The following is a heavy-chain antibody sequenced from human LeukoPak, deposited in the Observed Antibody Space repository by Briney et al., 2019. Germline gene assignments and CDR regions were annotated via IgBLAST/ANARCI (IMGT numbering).Heavy chain of an antibody. CDR3: ARVSCSSTSCYDY. CDR2: MNPNSGNT. Sequence: ASVKVSCKASGYTFTSYDIHWVRRATGQGLEWMGWMNPNSGNTGYAQKFQGRVTMTKDTTISTVYMELSSPRSEDTAVYYCARVSCSSTSCYDYWGQGALVTVSS. V-gene: IGHV1-8*01. J-gene: IGHJ4*02. CDR1: GYTFTSYD. D-gene: IGHD2-2*01.